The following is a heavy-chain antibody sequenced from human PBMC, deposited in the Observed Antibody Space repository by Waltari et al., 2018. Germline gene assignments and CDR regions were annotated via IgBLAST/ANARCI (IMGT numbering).Heavy chain of an antibody. D-gene: IGHD3-10*01. J-gene: IGHJ6*02. CDR3: AREMATMARGMDV. Sequence: QVQLQESGPGLVKPSETLALTCRGCGVSNSGYYWSCIRMPAGKGLEWIVRVYTSGSTNYSPSLKSRVTMSVDTSKNQFSLNLSSVTAADTAMYYCAREMATMARGMDVWGQGTTVTVSS. V-gene: IGHV4-4*07. CDR1: GVSNSGYY. CDR2: VYTSGST.